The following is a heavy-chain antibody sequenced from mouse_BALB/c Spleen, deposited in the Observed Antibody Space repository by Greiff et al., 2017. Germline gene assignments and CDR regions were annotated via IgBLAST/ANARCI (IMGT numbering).Heavy chain of an antibody. D-gene: IGHD2-4*01. J-gene: IGHJ4*01. Sequence: VQLKESGPGLVKPSQSLSLTCSVTGYSITSGYYWNWIRQFPGNKLEWMGYISYDGSNNYNPSLKNRISITRDTSKNQFFLKLNSVTTEDTATYYWARGGLRPAMDYWGQGTSVTVSS. CDR1: GYSITSGYY. V-gene: IGHV3-6*02. CDR2: ISYDGSN. CDR3: ARGGLRPAMDY.